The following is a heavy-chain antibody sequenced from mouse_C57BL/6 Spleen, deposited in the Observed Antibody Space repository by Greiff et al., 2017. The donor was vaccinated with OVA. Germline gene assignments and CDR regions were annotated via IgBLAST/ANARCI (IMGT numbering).Heavy chain of an antibody. V-gene: IGHV14-4*01. CDR2: IDPENGDT. D-gene: IGHD1-1*01. Sequence: VQLQQSGAELVRPGASVKLSCTASGFNIKDDYMHWVKQRPEQGLEWIGWIDPENGDTEYASKFQGKATITADTSSNTAYLQLSSLTSEDTAVYYCTTPYGVRFADWGQGTLVTVSA. J-gene: IGHJ3*01. CDR1: GFNIKDDY. CDR3: TTPYGVRFAD.